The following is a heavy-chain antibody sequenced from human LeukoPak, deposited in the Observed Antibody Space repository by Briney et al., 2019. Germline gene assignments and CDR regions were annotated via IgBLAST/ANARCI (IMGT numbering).Heavy chain of an antibody. CDR1: GFTFSSYV. CDR3: AKDLYYGSGRSYYYMDV. CDR2: ISYNGSNK. Sequence: GGSLRLSCAASGFTFSSYVMHWVRQAPGKGLEWVSVISYNGSNKYYADSVKGRFTISRDNSKNTLYLQMNSLRAEDTAAYYCAKDLYYGSGRSYYYMDVWGKGTTVTVSS. J-gene: IGHJ6*03. V-gene: IGHV3-30*18. D-gene: IGHD3-10*01.